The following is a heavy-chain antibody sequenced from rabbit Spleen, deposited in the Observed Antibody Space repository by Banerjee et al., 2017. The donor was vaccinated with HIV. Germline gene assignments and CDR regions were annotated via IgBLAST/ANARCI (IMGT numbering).Heavy chain of an antibody. D-gene: IGHD1-1*01. V-gene: IGHV1S45*01. CDR2: IDAGSSGFT. J-gene: IGHJ6*01. CDR3: ARDTSSSFSSYGMDL. Sequence: QEQLVESGGGLVKPGASLTVTCTASGFSFNSTYYMCWVRQAPGKGLEWIACIDAGSSGFTYFATWAKGRFTCSKTSSTTVTLQMTRLTAADTATYFCARDTSSSFSSYGMDLWGPGTLVTVS. CDR1: GFSFNSTYY.